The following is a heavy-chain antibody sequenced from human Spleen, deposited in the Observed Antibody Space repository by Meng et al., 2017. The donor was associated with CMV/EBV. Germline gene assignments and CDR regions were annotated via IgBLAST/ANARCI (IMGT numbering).Heavy chain of an antibody. J-gene: IGHJ5*02. CDR3: TRGKRDFWSGFIPDWFDP. D-gene: IGHD3-3*01. CDR1: FITYE. V-gene: IGHV1-8*02. CDR2: MNPNSGNT. Sequence: FITYEINWVGQATGQGLEWMGWMNPNSGNTGYAQKFQGRVTITRDTSISTSYMELSSLRSEDTAVYYCTRGKRDFWSGFIPDWFDPWGQGTLVTVSS.